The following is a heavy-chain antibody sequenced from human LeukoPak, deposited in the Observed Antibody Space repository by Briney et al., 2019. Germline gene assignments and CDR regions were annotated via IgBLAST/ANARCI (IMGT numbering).Heavy chain of an antibody. D-gene: IGHD2-15*01. CDR3: ARGKGLLAAPVRYFDY. CDR1: GGTFSSYA. J-gene: IGHJ4*02. CDR2: IIPIFGTA. V-gene: IGHV1-69*13. Sequence: ASVKVSCKASGGTFSSYAISWVRQAPGQGLEWMGGIIPIFGTANYAQKFQGRVTITADESTSTAYMELSSLRSEDTAVYYCARGKGLLAAPVRYFDYWGKGTLVTVSS.